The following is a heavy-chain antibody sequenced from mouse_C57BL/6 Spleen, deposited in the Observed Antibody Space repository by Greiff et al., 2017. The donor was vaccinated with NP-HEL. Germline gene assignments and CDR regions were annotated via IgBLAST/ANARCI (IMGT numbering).Heavy chain of an antibody. Sequence: QVQLQQSGAELVRPGASVTLSCKASGYTFTDYEMHWVKQTPVHGLEWIGAIDPETGGTAYNQKFKGKAILTADKSSSTAYMELRSLTSEDSAVYYCTRGGPTGTPWFAYWGQGTLVTVSA. J-gene: IGHJ3*01. CDR3: TRGGPTGTPWFAY. CDR1: GYTFTDYE. D-gene: IGHD4-1*02. V-gene: IGHV1-15*01. CDR2: IDPETGGT.